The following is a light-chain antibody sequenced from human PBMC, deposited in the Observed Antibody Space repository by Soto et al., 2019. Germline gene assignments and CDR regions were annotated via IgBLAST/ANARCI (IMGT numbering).Light chain of an antibody. J-gene: IGLJ2*01. CDR2: EGN. V-gene: IGLV2-23*01. CDR1: SSDVGTYNL. CDR3: CSYSPSRTLL. Sequence: QSVLTQPASVSGSPGESITISCTGTSSDVGTYNLVTWYQQHPGRVPKLILYEGNKRPSGVSSRFSASKSGNTDSLTISGLQAEDEADYFCCSYSPSRTLLFGGGTKLTVL.